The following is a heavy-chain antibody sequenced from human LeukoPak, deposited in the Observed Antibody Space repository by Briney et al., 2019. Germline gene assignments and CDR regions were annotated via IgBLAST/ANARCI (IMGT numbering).Heavy chain of an antibody. CDR2: ISGSGGST. CDR3: TKGPAAIGYFQD. J-gene: IGHJ1*01. CDR1: GFTFSSYA. D-gene: IGHD2-2*01. Sequence: GGSLRLSCAAAGFTFSSYAMSWVRQAPGKGLEWVSGISGSGGSTYYVDSVRGRFTISRDNSKNTVSLQMNSLRVEDTAIYYCTKGPAAIGYFQDWGQGTLVTVSS. V-gene: IGHV3-23*01.